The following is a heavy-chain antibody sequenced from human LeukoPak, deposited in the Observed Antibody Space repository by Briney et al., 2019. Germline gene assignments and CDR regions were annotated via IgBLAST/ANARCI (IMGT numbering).Heavy chain of an antibody. CDR3: AREEHYRRYFAL. CDR1: GFTVSSNY. D-gene: IGHD3-16*02. Sequence: SGGSLRLSCAASGFTVSSNYMSWVRQAPGKGLEWVSVSYSGGSSYYADSVKGRFTISRDNSKNTLYLQMNTLRAEDTAVYFCAREEHYRRYFALWGRGTLVTVSS. J-gene: IGHJ2*01. CDR2: SYSGGSS. V-gene: IGHV3-53*01.